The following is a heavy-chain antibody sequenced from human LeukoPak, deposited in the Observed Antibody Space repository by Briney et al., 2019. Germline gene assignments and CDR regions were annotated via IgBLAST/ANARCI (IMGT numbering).Heavy chain of an antibody. V-gene: IGHV1-18*01. D-gene: IGHD3-16*02. CDR1: GYTFTSYG. CDR3: ARVGYDYVWGSYRPNYFDY. J-gene: IGHJ4*02. Sequence: ASVKVSCKASGYTFTSYGISWVRHAPGQGLEWMGWISAYNGNTNYAQKLQGRVTMTTDTSTSTAYMELRSLRSDDTAVYYCARVGYDYVWGSYRPNYFDYWGQGTLVTVSS. CDR2: ISAYNGNT.